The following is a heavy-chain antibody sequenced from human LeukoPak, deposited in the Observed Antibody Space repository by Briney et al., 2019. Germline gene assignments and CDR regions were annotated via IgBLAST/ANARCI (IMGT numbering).Heavy chain of an antibody. Sequence: GGSLRLSCAASGFTFSSYSMNWVRQAPGKGLEWVSSISSSSSYIYYADSVKGRFTISRDNAKNSLYLQMNSLRAEDTAVYYCARSVAGGMAARPVYFDYWGQGTLVTVSS. D-gene: IGHD6-6*01. CDR2: ISSSSSYI. CDR1: GFTFSSYS. J-gene: IGHJ4*02. V-gene: IGHV3-21*01. CDR3: ARSVAGGMAARPVYFDY.